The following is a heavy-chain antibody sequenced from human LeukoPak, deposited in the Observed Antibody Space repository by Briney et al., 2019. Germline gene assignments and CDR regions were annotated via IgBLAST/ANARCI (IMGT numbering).Heavy chain of an antibody. V-gene: IGHV1-2*02. D-gene: IGHD1-26*01. Sequence: ASVKVSCKASGYTFTGYYMHWVRQAPGQGLEWMGWINPNSGGTNYAQKFQGRVTMTRDTSISTAYVELSRLRSDDTAVYYCAGRISGSYLPFDYWGQGTLVTVSS. CDR3: AGRISGSYLPFDY. CDR1: GYTFTGYY. J-gene: IGHJ4*02. CDR2: INPNSGGT.